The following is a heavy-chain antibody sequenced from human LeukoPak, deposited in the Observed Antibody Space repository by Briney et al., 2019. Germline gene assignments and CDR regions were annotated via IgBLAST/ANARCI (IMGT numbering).Heavy chain of an antibody. CDR3: ARGQLRSGWYSGQNFDY. D-gene: IGHD6-19*01. Sequence: GASVKVSCKASGYTFTGYYMHWVRQAPGQGLEWMGWINPNSGGTNYAQKFQGWVTMTRDTSISTAYMELSRLRSDDTAVYYCARGQLRSGWYSGQNFDYWGQGTLVTVSS. V-gene: IGHV1-2*04. CDR2: INPNSGGT. J-gene: IGHJ4*02. CDR1: GYTFTGYY.